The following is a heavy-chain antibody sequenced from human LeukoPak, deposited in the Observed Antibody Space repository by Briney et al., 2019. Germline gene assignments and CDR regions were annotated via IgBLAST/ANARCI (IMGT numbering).Heavy chain of an antibody. Sequence: GGSLRLSCAASGFTFSSYEMNWVRQAPGKGLEWVSYITNSGNSTYYADAVKGRFTISRDNSKNTLYLQMGSLRAEDMAVYYCARDRRQLRYFDWFFYWGQGTLVTVSS. CDR2: ITNSGNST. V-gene: IGHV3-48*03. CDR3: ARDRRQLRYFDWFFY. CDR1: GFTFSSYE. J-gene: IGHJ4*02. D-gene: IGHD3-9*01.